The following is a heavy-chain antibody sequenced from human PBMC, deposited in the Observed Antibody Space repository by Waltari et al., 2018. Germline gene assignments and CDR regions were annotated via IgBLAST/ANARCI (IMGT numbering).Heavy chain of an antibody. D-gene: IGHD3-22*01. V-gene: IGHV4-4*07. CDR3: ARDSDQTYYYDSSGALYGMDV. CDR1: GGSISSYY. J-gene: IGHJ6*02. CDR2: IYTSGST. Sequence: QVQLQESGPGLVKPSETLSLTCTVSGGSISSYYWSWIRQPAGKGLAWIGRIYTSGSTNYNPSLKSRVTISVDKSKNQFSLKLSSVTAADTAVYYCARDSDQTYYYDSSGALYGMDVWGQGTTVTVSS.